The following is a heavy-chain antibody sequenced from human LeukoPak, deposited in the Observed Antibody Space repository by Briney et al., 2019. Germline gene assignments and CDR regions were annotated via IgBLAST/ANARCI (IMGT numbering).Heavy chain of an antibody. Sequence: PSETLSLTCAVSGDSISTYYWTWIRQPPGKGLEWIGYIHYTGTTSYSSSLKSRVTMSVDTSKNQFSLKLTSVTAADTAVYYCARLVLGATAYFDCWGQGTLVTVSS. CDR2: IHYTGTT. J-gene: IGHJ4*02. D-gene: IGHD1-26*01. CDR3: ARLVLGATAYFDC. CDR1: GDSISTYY. V-gene: IGHV4-59*01.